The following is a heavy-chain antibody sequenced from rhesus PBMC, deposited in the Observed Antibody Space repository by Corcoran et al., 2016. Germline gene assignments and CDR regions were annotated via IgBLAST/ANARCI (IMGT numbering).Heavy chain of an antibody. CDR2: ICYTGKTI. CDR1: GFTFSSYD. Sequence: EVQLVESGGGLVQPGGSLRLSCAASGFTFSSYDMSWVRQAPGKGLEWVSYICYTGKTIYYAESVKGRFTISRDNAKNSLSLQMSSLRAEDTAVYYCTREGYYFDYWGQGVLVTVSS. J-gene: IGHJ4*01. V-gene: IGHV3-136*01. CDR3: TREGYYFDY.